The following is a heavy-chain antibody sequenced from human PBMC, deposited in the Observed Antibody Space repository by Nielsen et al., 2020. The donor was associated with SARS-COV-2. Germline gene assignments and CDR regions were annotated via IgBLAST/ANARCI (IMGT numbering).Heavy chain of an antibody. V-gene: IGHV4-39*01. CDR2: IYYSGST. D-gene: IGHD4-23*01. Sequence: SETLSLTCTVSGGSISSSSYYWGWIRQPPGKGLEWIGSIYYSGSTYYNPSLKSRVTISVDTSKNQFSLKLSSVTAADTAVYYCARLDRLLLGWFDPWGQGTPVTVSS. CDR3: ARLDRLLLGWFDP. CDR1: GGSISSSSYY. J-gene: IGHJ5*02.